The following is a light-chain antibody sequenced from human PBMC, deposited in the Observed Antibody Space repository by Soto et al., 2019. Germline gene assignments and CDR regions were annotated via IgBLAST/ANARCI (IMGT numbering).Light chain of an antibody. CDR2: GAS. Sequence: EIVLTQSPGTLSLSPGERATLSCRASQSVISSYLAWYQQKPGQAPRLVIYGASSRATGIPDRFSGSGSGTDFPLTISRLEPEDIAVYYCQQYGNSPLLSFGGGTKVEIK. J-gene: IGKJ4*01. V-gene: IGKV3-20*01. CDR1: QSVISSY. CDR3: QQYGNSPLLS.